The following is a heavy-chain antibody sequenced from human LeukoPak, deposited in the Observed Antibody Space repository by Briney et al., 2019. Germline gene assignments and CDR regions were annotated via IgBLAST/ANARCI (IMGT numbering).Heavy chain of an antibody. CDR3: ARRADSSGDQYNWFDP. CDR2: IYSGGST. V-gene: IGHV3-53*04. J-gene: IGHJ5*02. Sequence: GGSLRLSCAASGFTVSSNYMSWVRQAPGKGLEWVSVIYSGGSTYYADSVKGQFTISRHNSKNTLYLQMNSLRAEDTAVYYCARRADSSGDQYNWFDPWGQGTLVTVSS. D-gene: IGHD3-22*01. CDR1: GFTVSSNY.